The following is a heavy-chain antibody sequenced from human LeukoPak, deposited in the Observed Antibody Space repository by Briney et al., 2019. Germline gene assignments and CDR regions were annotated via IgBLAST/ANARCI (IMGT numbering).Heavy chain of an antibody. J-gene: IGHJ4*02. CDR3: ARDATLIYYYDSSGYPFDY. CDR1: GLSVSSNF. D-gene: IGHD3-22*01. V-gene: IGHV3-53*01. Sequence: PGGSLRLSCAATGLSVSSNFMSWVRQAPGKGLEWVSVIYGGGSTYYADSVKGRFTISRDTPKNTLYLQMNSLRAEDTAVYYCARDATLIYYYDSSGYPFDYWGQGTLVTVSS. CDR2: IYGGGST.